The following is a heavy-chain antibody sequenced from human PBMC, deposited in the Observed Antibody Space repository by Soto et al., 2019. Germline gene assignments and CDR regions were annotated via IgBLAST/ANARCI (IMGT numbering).Heavy chain of an antibody. V-gene: IGHV3-15*07. D-gene: IGHD4-17*01. J-gene: IGHJ4*02. CDR1: SVSNAW. CDR2: IKSKTYGGTT. Sequence: SVSNAWMNWVREAPGKGLEWVGRIKSKTYGGTTDYAAPVKGRFTISRDDSKNTLYLQMNSMKAEDTAVYYCTTDQGGDYVPSGVYYWGQGTLVTVSS. CDR3: TTDQGGDYVPSGVYY.